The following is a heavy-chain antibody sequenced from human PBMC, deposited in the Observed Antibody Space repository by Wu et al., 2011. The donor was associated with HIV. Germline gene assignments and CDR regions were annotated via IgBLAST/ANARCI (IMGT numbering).Heavy chain of an antibody. Sequence: QVQLVQSGSEVKKPGASVKVSCRTSGYTFINYNIHWVRQAPGQGLEWMGWINPNSGATNYAQKFQGRVTMTRDTSISTASMELSGLRSEDTAVYYCARVGNYYDRSGYSNGAFDIWGQGTMVTVSS. J-gene: IGHJ3*02. CDR1: GYTFINYN. CDR2: INPNSGAT. CDR3: ARVGNYYDRSGYSNGAFDI. D-gene: IGHD3-22*01. V-gene: IGHV1-2*02.